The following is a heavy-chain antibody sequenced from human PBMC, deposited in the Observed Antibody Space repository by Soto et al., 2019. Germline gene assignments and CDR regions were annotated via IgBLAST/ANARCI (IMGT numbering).Heavy chain of an antibody. V-gene: IGHV2-5*02. D-gene: IGHD2-15*01. CDR1: GFSLSTSGEG. CDR2: IYWDDDK. Sequence: QITLKEFGPTLVKPTQTLTLTCTFSGFSLSTSGEGVGWIRQPPGKALEWLALIYWDDDKRFSPSVISRLTMXXDTSKNQVVLTMTKMDTVDTGTYYCAHGRAAAFDYWGQGTLVTVSS. J-gene: IGHJ4*02. CDR3: AHGRAAAFDY.